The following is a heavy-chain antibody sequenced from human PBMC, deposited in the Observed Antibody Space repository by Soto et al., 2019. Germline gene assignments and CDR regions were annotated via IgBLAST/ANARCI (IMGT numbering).Heavy chain of an antibody. CDR3: AKTDPLDCSGGSCYTHPHGY. CDR2: ISGSGGST. D-gene: IGHD2-15*01. CDR1: GFTFSSYA. V-gene: IGHV3-23*01. Sequence: GGSLRLSCAASGFTFSSYAMSWVRQAPGKGLEWVSAISGSGGSTYYADSVKGRFTISRDNSKNTLYLQMNSLRAEDTAVYYCAKTDPLDCSGGSCYTHPHGYWGQGTLVTVSS. J-gene: IGHJ4*02.